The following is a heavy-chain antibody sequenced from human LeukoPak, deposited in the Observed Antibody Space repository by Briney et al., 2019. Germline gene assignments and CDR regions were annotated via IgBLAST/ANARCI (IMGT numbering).Heavy chain of an antibody. CDR2: SYSGGST. V-gene: IGHV3-66*01. CDR1: GLTVVSNT. Sequence: GGSLRLSCAASGLTVVSNTMSWAPQPPGKGLDGVAISYSGGSTSYADPVKGRFTISKDNSKDTLYLQMNSLRTEDTAVYYCARGGSYFDISGYYFYWGQGTLVSVSS. CDR3: ARGGSYFDISGYYFY. J-gene: IGHJ4*02. D-gene: IGHD3-22*01.